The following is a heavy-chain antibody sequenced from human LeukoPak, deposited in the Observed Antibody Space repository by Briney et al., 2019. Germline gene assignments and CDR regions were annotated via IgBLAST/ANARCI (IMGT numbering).Heavy chain of an antibody. Sequence: GGSLRLSCAASGFTVSSNYMSWVRQAPGKGLEWVSVIYSGGSTYYADSVKGRFTISRDNSKNTLYLQMNSLRAEDTAVYYCVRVNGGNSGSYYYYYYGMDVGGQGTTVTVSS. V-gene: IGHV3-53*01. CDR3: VRVNGGNSGSYYYYYYGMDV. CDR1: GFTVSSNY. CDR2: IYSGGST. J-gene: IGHJ6*02. D-gene: IGHD1-26*01.